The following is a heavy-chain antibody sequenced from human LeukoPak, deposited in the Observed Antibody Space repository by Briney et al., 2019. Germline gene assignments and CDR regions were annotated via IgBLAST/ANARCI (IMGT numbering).Heavy chain of an antibody. V-gene: IGHV4-61*01. CDR3: ARDPQYSSSSDAFDI. CDR2: IYYSGST. J-gene: IGHJ3*02. D-gene: IGHD6-13*01. CDR1: GGSVSSGSYY. Sequence: PSEALTLTCTASGGSVSSGSYYWSWLRQPPGKGLEWIGYIYYSGSTNYNPSIMSRVTISVDTSKTRFSLKLSSVTAADTAVYFCARDPQYSSSSDAFDIWGQGTMVTVSS.